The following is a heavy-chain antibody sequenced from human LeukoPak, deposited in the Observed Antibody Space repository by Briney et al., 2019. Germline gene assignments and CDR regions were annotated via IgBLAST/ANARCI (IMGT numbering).Heavy chain of an antibody. CDR2: IYYSGNT. CDR3: AAGIEVAGAPFDY. D-gene: IGHD6-19*01. J-gene: IGHJ4*02. V-gene: IGHV4-39*01. CDR1: ADSISRSSYF. Sequence: SETLSLTCSVSADSISRSSYFWGWLRQPPGTGLEWIANIYYSGNTFYNPSLKSRVTISLDRSKHQFSLELRSVTAADMAVYYCAAGIEVAGAPFDYWGQGTLVTVSS.